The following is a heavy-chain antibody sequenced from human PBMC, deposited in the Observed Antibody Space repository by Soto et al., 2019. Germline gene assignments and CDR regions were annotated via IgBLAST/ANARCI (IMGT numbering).Heavy chain of an antibody. CDR2: IYYSGST. Sequence: QVQLQESGPGLVKPSETLSLTCTVSGGSISSYYWSWIRQPPGKGLEWIGYIYYSGSTNYNPSLKSRVTISVDTSKNQFSLKLSSVTAADTAVYYCARVGVDDYGDFGWFDPWGQGTLVTVSS. CDR1: GGSISSYY. V-gene: IGHV4-59*01. J-gene: IGHJ5*02. CDR3: ARVGVDDYGDFGWFDP. D-gene: IGHD4-17*01.